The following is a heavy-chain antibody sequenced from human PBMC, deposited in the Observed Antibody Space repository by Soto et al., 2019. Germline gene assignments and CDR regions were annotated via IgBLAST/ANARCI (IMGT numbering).Heavy chain of an antibody. J-gene: IGHJ4*02. CDR2: ISYDGSNK. D-gene: IGHD5-18*01. CDR1: GFTFSSYA. V-gene: IGHV3-30-3*01. Sequence: QVQLVESGGGVVQPGRSLRLSCAASGFTFSSYAMHWVRQAPGKGLEWVAVISYDGSNKYYADSVKGRFTISRNNSKNTLYLQMTSLRAEDTPVYYCASDPYSYGPKFGYFYYWGQGTLVTVSS. CDR3: ASDPYSYGPKFGYFYY.